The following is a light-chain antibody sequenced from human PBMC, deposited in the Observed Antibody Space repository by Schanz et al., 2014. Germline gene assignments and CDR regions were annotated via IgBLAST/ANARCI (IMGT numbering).Light chain of an antibody. CDR3: AAWDDSLNGVV. CDR2: SNG. J-gene: IGLJ2*01. CDR1: SSNIGSNT. Sequence: QSVLTQPPSASGTPGQRVTISCSGSSSNIGSNTVNWYQQLPGTAPKLLIYSNGQRPPGVPDRFSGSKSGTSASLAITGLQSEDEADYYCAAWDDSLNGVVFGGGTKLTVL. V-gene: IGLV1-44*01.